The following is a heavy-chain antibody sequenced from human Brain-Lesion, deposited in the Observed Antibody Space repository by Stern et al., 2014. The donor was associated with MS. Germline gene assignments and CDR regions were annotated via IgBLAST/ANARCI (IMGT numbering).Heavy chain of an antibody. D-gene: IGHD3-10*01. CDR3: ARADSSVSGTPFDY. CDR2: IYTSGRT. J-gene: IGHJ4*02. Sequence: QLQLQESGPGLVRPAQTLSLTCTVSGGTITSGRNYWTWIRQTAGKGWVRIVRIYTSGRTNDNPAHESRITISMDTSSTPFSLQLSSVTVADTAVYFCARADSSVSGTPFDYWGQGTLVAV. V-gene: IGHV4-61*02. CDR1: GGTITSGRNY.